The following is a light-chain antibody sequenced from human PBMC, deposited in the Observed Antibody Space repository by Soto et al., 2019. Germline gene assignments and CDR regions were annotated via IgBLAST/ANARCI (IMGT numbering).Light chain of an antibody. CDR1: QSVRSTS. J-gene: IGKJ5*01. CDR2: GAS. CDR3: QHYNSSPPNT. Sequence: VLTQSPGTLSLSPGERATLSCRASQSVRSTSLVWYQQKPAQAPRLLIYGASSRATGIPDRFSGGGSGTDFTLTISRLEPEDFAVYYCQHYNSSPPNTFGQGTRLEIK. V-gene: IGKV3-20*01.